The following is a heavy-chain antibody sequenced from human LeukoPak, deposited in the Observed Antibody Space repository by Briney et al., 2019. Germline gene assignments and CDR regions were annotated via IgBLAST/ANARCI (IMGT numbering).Heavy chain of an antibody. V-gene: IGHV4-59*08. CDR1: GGSISSYY. CDR3: ARASGSFYDILSGSQRQYGMDV. CDR2: IYYSGST. J-gene: IGHJ6*02. D-gene: IGHD3-9*01. Sequence: SETLSLTCTVSGGSISSYYWSWIRQPPGKGLEWIGYIYYSGSTNYNPSLKSRVTISVDTSKNQFSLKLSSVTAADTAVYYCARASGSFYDILSGSQRQYGMDVWGQGTTVTVSS.